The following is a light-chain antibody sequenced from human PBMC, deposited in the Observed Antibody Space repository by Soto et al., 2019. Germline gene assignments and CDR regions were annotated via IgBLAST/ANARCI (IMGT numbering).Light chain of an antibody. V-gene: IGLV2-8*01. CDR1: SSDVGGYNY. CDR2: EVN. CDR3: SSYAGTPFD. Sequence: QSVLTQPPSASGSPGQSATISCTGTSSDVGGYNYVSWYQQHPGKAPKLMIYEVNKRPSGVPDRFSGSKSGNTASLTVSGLQAYDEANYNRSSYAGTPFDVGNGTKVTVL. J-gene: IGLJ1*01.